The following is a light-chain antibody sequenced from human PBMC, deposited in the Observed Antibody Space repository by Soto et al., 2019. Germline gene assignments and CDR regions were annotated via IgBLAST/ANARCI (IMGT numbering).Light chain of an antibody. J-gene: IGLJ2*01. CDR1: RSDIGSNY. CDR3: ASWDDTMSVPI. Sequence: QSVLTQPPSASGTPGQRVTISCSGSRSDIGSNYVYWYQHLPGMAPKLLIYRNDQRPSAVPDRISGSRSGTSASLAIIGLRSEDEADYYCASWDDTMSVPIFGGWTQLNVL. CDR2: RND. V-gene: IGLV1-47*01.